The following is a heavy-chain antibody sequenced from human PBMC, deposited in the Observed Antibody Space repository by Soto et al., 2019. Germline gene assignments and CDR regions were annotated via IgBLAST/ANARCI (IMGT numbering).Heavy chain of an antibody. J-gene: IGHJ4*02. CDR3: AHLTTGGFYFDY. V-gene: IGHV2-5*02. CDR1: GFSLRTSGVG. D-gene: IGHD4-17*01. Sequence: QITLKESGPTLVKPTQTLTLTCTFSGFSLRTSGVGVGWIRQPPGKALEWLALLYWDDGKRYSPSLKSRLTITKDTSKNQVVLRMTNMDPVDTATYYWAHLTTGGFYFDYWGQGTLVTVSS. CDR2: LYWDDGK.